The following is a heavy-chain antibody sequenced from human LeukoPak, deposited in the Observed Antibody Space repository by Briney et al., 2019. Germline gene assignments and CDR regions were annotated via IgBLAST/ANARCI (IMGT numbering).Heavy chain of an antibody. D-gene: IGHD1-7*01. V-gene: IGHV3-7*03. Sequence: GGSLRLSCAASGFTFSSYWMTWVRQSPGKGLEWVANINQDGSVKQYADSMRGQFTISRDNAKNSLYLQMNNLRAEDTAVYYCATSTNYASNSWGQGTLVTVSS. CDR1: GFTFSSYW. J-gene: IGHJ4*02. CDR3: ATSTNYASNS. CDR2: INQDGSVK.